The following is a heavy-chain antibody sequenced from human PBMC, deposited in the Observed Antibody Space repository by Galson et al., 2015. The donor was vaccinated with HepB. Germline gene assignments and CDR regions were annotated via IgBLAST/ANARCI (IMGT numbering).Heavy chain of an antibody. D-gene: IGHD1-26*01. J-gene: IGHJ6*03. Sequence: SLRLSCAASGFTFSSYWMHWVRQAPGKGLVWVSRINSDGSSTSYADSVKGRFTISRDNAKNTLYLQMNSLRAEDTAVYYCARVKAHGSYPLYYYYYMDVWGKGTTVTVSS. CDR3: ARVKAHGSYPLYYYYYMDV. V-gene: IGHV3-74*01. CDR2: INSDGSST. CDR1: GFTFSSYW.